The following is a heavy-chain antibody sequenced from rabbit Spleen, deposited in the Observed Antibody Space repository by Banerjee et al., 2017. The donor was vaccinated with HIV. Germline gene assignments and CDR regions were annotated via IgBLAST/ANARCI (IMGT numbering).Heavy chain of an antibody. Sequence: QEQLEESGGDLVKPGASLALTCKASGLDFSSNYWICWLRQAPGKRLEWIACIDVTKSGRTYFATGAKGRLTIPKPPSPTVTLQMTSLTAADTATYVCAGDAAGREDFNLWGPGTLVPVS. V-gene: IGHV1S45*01. CDR2: IDVTKSGRT. J-gene: IGHJ4*01. CDR3: AGDAAGREDFNL. CDR1: GLDFSSNYW. D-gene: IGHD4-2*01.